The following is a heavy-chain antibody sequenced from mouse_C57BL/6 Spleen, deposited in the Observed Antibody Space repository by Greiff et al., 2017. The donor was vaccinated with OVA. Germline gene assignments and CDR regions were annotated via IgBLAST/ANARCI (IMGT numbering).Heavy chain of an antibody. CDR2: IYPSDSYT. J-gene: IGHJ1*03. V-gene: IGHV1-69*01. Sequence: VQLQQPGAELVMPGASVKLSCKASGYTFTSYWMHWVKQRPGQGLEWIGEIYPSDSYTNYNQKFKGKSTLTVDKSSSTAYMQLSSLTSEDSAVYYCARRGYGSSYWYFDVWGTGTTVTVSS. CDR3: ARRGYGSSYWYFDV. CDR1: GYTFTSYW. D-gene: IGHD1-1*01.